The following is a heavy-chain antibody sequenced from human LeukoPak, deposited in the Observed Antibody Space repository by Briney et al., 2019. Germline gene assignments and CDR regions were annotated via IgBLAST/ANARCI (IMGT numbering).Heavy chain of an antibody. V-gene: IGHV4-4*02. D-gene: IGHD6-19*01. Sequence: SGTLSLTCAVSGGSISSSNWWSWVRQPPGKGLEWIGEIYHSGSTNYNPSLKSRVTISVDKSKNQFSLKLSSVTAADTAVYYCARDQRSGWSDDAFDIWGQGTMVTVSS. CDR2: IYHSGST. J-gene: IGHJ3*02. CDR3: ARDQRSGWSDDAFDI. CDR1: GGSISSSNW.